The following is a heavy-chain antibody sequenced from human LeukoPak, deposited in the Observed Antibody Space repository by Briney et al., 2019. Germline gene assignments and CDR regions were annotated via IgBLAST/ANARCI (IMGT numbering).Heavy chain of an antibody. CDR1: GYTFTNYG. J-gene: IGHJ4*02. D-gene: IGHD1-1*01. Sequence: GASVKVSCKASGYTFTNYGISWARQAPGQGLEWMGWISAYNGNTNNAQKLQGRVTMTTDTSTSTAYMELRSLRSDDTAVYYCASSLNPTGHDYYFDYWGQGTLVTVSS. CDR2: ISAYNGNT. V-gene: IGHV1-18*01. CDR3: ASSLNPTGHDYYFDY.